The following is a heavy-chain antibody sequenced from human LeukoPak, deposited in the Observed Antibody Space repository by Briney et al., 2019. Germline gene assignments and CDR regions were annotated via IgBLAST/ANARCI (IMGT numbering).Heavy chain of an antibody. V-gene: IGHV3-30*04. Sequence: PGRSLRLSCAASGFTFSSYAMHWVRQAPGKGLEWVAVISYDGSNKYYADPLKGRFTISRDDSKNTLYLQMNSLRAEDTAVYYCARGRLRWHRFDPWGQGTLVTVSS. CDR1: GFTFSSYA. CDR2: ISYDGSNK. D-gene: IGHD4-23*01. CDR3: ARGRLRWHRFDP. J-gene: IGHJ5*02.